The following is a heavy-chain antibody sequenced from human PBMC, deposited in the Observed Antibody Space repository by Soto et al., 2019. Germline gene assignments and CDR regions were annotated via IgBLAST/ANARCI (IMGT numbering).Heavy chain of an antibody. CDR1: GGTFSSYA. CDR3: ARCSVWGSYRYNAFDI. Sequence: SVKVSCKASGGTFSSYAISWVRQAPGQGLEWMGGIIPIFGTANYAQKFQGRVTITADESTSTAYMELSSLRSEDTAVHYCARCSVWGSYRYNAFDIWGQGTMVTVSS. V-gene: IGHV1-69*13. CDR2: IIPIFGTA. J-gene: IGHJ3*02. D-gene: IGHD3-16*02.